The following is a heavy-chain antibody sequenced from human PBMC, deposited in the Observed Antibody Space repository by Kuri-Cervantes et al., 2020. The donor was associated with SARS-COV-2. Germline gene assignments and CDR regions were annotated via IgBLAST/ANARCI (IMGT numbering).Heavy chain of an antibody. D-gene: IGHD2-2*01. CDR2: INLMFDSA. CDR1: GGTFISSS. CDR3: ARVHCISVSCFSAYPLDV. V-gene: IGHV1-69*08. J-gene: IGHJ6*02. Sequence: SVKVSCKASGGTFISSSITWVRQAPGQGLEWMGRINLMFDSANYAQKVQGRVMITADKSTRTTYMELGSLTSEDTAVYYCARVHCISVSCFSAYPLDVWGQGTTVTDSS.